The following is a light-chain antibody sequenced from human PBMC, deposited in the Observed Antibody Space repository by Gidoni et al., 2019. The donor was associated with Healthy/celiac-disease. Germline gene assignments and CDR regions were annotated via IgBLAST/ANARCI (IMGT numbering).Light chain of an antibody. CDR2: KAS. V-gene: IGKV1-5*03. J-gene: IGKJ1*01. Sequence: DIQMTQSPSTLSASVGDRVTITCRASQSISSWLAWYQQKSGKAPKLLIYKASSLESGVPSMFSGSGSGTEFTLTISSLQPDDFATYYCQQYNSYPGTFGQGTKVEIK. CDR1: QSISSW. CDR3: QQYNSYPGT.